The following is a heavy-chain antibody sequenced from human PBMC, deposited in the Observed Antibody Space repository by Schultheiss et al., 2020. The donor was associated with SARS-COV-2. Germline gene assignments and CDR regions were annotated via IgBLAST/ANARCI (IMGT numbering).Heavy chain of an antibody. Sequence: GESLKISCAASGFTFSSYAMHWVRQAPGKGLEWVSAISGSGGSTYYADSVKGRFTISRDNAKNSLYLQMNSLRAEDTALYYCARTTTVTTYDAFDIWGQGTMVTVSS. D-gene: IGHD4-17*01. V-gene: IGHV3-23*01. CDR3: ARTTTVTTYDAFDI. J-gene: IGHJ3*02. CDR1: GFTFSSYA. CDR2: ISGSGGST.